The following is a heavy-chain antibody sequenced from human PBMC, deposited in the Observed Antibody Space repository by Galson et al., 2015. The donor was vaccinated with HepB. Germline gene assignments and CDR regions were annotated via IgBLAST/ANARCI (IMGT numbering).Heavy chain of an antibody. D-gene: IGHD3-22*01. CDR3: SRGGLRYYDTSGYRSPPDH. CDR1: GFMFDDYG. V-gene: IGHV3-20*04. Sequence: SLRLACADSGFMFDDYGMSWVRQVPGKGLEWVSSINWNGGSRYYGDTVKGGLTSSRDNAKNSLYLQMNSLKVEDTAFYYCSRGGLRYYDTSGYRSPPDHWGQGTLVTASS. CDR2: INWNGGSR. J-gene: IGHJ4*02.